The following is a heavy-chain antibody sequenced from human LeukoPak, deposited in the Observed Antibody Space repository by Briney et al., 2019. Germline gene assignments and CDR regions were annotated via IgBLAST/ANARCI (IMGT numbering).Heavy chain of an antibody. CDR2: IIPIFGTA. CDR3: ARGSGSGSYLPHYYYYYMDV. V-gene: IGHV1-69*06. J-gene: IGHJ6*03. CDR1: GGTFSSYA. Sequence: SVKVSCKASGGTFSSYAISWVRQAPGQGLEWMGGIIPIFGTANYAQKFQGRVTITADKSTSTAYMELSSLRSEDTAVYYCARGSGSGSYLPHYYYYYMDVWGKGTTVTVSS. D-gene: IGHD1-26*01.